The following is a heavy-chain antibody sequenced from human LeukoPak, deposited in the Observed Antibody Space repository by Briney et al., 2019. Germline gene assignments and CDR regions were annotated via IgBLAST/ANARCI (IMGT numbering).Heavy chain of an antibody. CDR2: FYVGGAT. CDR3: ARAQRVNVWFDC. V-gene: IGHV3-53*01. D-gene: IGHD2-21*01. J-gene: IGHJ4*02. Sequence: GGSLRLSCAVSGFSVTNNYMSWVRQAPGKGLEWVSVFYVGGATYYADPVKGRFTISRDNSENTLYLQMNSLRAEDTAVYYCARAQRVNVWFDCWGQGTLVTVSS. CDR1: GFSVTNNY.